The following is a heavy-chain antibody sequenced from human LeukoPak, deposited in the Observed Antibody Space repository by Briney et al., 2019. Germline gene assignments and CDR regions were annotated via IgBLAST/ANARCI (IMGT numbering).Heavy chain of an antibody. Sequence: GGSLRLSCAASGVTFSSYAMYWVRQAPGKGLDWVAVLSYDGSNKYYADSVKGRFTISRDNSKNSLYLQMNSLRTEDTALYYCAKAGSSPHWGQGTLVTVSS. D-gene: IGHD5-12*01. V-gene: IGHV3-30-3*01. CDR1: GVTFSSYA. J-gene: IGHJ4*02. CDR2: LSYDGSNK. CDR3: AKAGSSPH.